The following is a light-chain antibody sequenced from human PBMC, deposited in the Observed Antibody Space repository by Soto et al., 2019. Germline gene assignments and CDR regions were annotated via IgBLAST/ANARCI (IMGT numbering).Light chain of an antibody. J-gene: IGKJ1*01. V-gene: IGKV4-1*01. CDR1: QSVLSSSNNKNY. CDR2: WAS. Sequence: DFVMTQSPDSLAVSLGERAAINCKSSQSVLSSSNNKNYLAWFQQKPGQPPKLLIYWASTRESGVPDRFSGSGSGTDFTLNISSLQAEDVAVYYCQQYYSTPWTFGQGTKVEIK. CDR3: QQYYSTPWT.